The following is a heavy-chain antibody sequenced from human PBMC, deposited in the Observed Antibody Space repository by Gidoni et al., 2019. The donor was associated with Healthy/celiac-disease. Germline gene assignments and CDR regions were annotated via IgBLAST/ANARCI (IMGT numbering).Heavy chain of an antibody. J-gene: IGHJ4*02. Sequence: EKGLEWVSYISSSSSTIYYADSVKGRFTISRDNAKNSLYLQMNSLRDEDTAVYYCARAHDYGDYYFDYWGQGTLVTVSS. D-gene: IGHD4-17*01. V-gene: IGHV3-48*02. CDR3: ARAHDYGDYYFDY. CDR2: ISSSSSTI.